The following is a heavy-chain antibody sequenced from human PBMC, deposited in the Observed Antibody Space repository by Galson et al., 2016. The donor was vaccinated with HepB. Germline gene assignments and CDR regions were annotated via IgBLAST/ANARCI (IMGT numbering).Heavy chain of an antibody. V-gene: IGHV4-59*01. D-gene: IGHD1-14*01. CDR2: IYYNVRA. J-gene: IGHJ5*02. Sequence: SETLSLTCAVSGAPISEYYWSWIRQTPGKGLEWIGYIYYNVRATYNPSLRSRVTLSVDTSKNQLSLNLKSVSAADTAVYYCARHHAGGFDHWGLGTLVTVSS. CDR1: GAPISEYY. CDR3: ARHHAGGFDH.